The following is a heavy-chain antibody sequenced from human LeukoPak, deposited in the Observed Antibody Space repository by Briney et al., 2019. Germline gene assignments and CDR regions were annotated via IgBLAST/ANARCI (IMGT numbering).Heavy chain of an antibody. D-gene: IGHD3-22*01. CDR3: ARPYYDSSGYYGGYNY. Sequence: AASVKVSCKASGYTFTSYGISWVRQAPGQGLEWMGRINPNSGGTNCPQKFQGRVTMTRDTSISTAYMELSRLRSDDTAVYYCARPYYDSSGYYGGYNYWGQGTLVTVSS. CDR1: GYTFTSYG. J-gene: IGHJ4*02. V-gene: IGHV1-2*06. CDR2: INPNSGGT.